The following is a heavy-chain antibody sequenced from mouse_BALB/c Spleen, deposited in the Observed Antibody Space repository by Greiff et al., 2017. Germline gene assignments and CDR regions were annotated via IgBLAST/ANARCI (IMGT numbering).Heavy chain of an antibody. J-gene: IGHJ2*01. CDR1: GYSITSGYY. Sequence: EVHLVESGPGLVKPSQSLSLTCSVTGYSITSGYYWNWIRQFPGNKLEWMGYISYDGSNNYNPSLKNRISITRDTSKNQFFLKLNSVTTEDTATYYCARGCLDYWGQGTTLTVSS. CDR2: ISYDGSN. CDR3: ARGCLDY. V-gene: IGHV3-6*02.